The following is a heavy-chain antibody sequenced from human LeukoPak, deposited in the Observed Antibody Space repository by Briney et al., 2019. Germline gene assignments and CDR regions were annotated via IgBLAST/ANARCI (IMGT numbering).Heavy chain of an antibody. Sequence: PSETLSLTCAVYGGSFSGYYWSWIRQPPGKGLEWIGEINHSGSTNYNPSLKSRVTISVDTSKNQFSLKLSSVTAADTAVYYCARAPMIVVGDAFDIWGQGTMATVSS. CDR3: ARAPMIVVGDAFDI. CDR1: GGSFSGYY. D-gene: IGHD3-22*01. J-gene: IGHJ3*02. CDR2: INHSGST. V-gene: IGHV4-34*01.